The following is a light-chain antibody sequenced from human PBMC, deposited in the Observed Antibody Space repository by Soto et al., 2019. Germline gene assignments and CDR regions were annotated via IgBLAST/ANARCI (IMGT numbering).Light chain of an antibody. CDR2: EVN. CDR3: GTWDTSLSAGV. CDR1: SSDIGGYNS. J-gene: IGLJ3*02. V-gene: IGLV2-8*01. Sequence: QSALTQPPSASGSPGQSVTISCTGTSSDIGGYNSVSWYQQHPGKAPRLMIYEVNKRPSGVPDRFSGSKSGYTASLTVSGLQTEDEAFYYCGTWDTSLSAGVFGGGTKVTVL.